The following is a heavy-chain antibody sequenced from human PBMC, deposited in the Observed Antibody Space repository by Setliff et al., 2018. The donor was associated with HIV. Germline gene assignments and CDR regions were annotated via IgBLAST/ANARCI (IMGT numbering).Heavy chain of an antibody. J-gene: IGHJ6*03. CDR3: ARGVVGSYYDYVNIYYHDYIDL. Sequence: SETLSLTCAVYGESFTDHFWTWIRQSPGKGLEWLGEINHSGSTNQNPSLKSRVSMSVDTSKNQFSLKLSSVTAADTAMYFCARGVVGSYYDYVNIYYHDYIDLWGKGTTVTVSS. CDR2: INHSGST. V-gene: IGHV4-34*10. CDR1: GESFTDHF. D-gene: IGHD2-15*01.